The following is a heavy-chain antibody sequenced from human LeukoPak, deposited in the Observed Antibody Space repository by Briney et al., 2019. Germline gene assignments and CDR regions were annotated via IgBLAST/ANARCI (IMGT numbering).Heavy chain of an antibody. V-gene: IGHV3-53*01. D-gene: IGHD3-3*01. CDR1: GFTVSSNY. J-gene: IGHJ4*02. Sequence: GGSLRLSCAASGFTVSSNYMSWVRQAPGKGLEWVSVIYSGGSTYYADSVKGRFTISRDNLKNTLYLQMNSLRAEDTAVYYCARSSGLYYFDYWGQGTLVTVSS. CDR3: ARSSGLYYFDY. CDR2: IYSGGST.